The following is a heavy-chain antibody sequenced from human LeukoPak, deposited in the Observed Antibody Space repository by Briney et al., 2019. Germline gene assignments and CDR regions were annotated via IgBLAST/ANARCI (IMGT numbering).Heavy chain of an antibody. CDR1: GYTFTSYY. CDR2: INPNNGGT. J-gene: IGHJ4*02. V-gene: IGHV1-2*02. CDR3: ARTYRYGRFDY. D-gene: IGHD5-18*01. Sequence: ASVKVSCKASGYTFTSYYIHWVRQAPGQGLEWLGWINPNNGGTSYVQKFQGRVTMTRDTSISTAYMELSRLTSDDTAVYYCARTYRYGRFDYWGQGTLVTVSS.